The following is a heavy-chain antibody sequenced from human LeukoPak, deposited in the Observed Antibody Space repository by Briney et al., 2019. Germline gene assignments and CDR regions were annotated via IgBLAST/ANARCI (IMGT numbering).Heavy chain of an antibody. CDR2: IDADGSAT. J-gene: IGHJ4*02. CDR1: GFTFSSYS. V-gene: IGHV3-74*01. Sequence: GGSLRLSCAASGFTFSSYSMHWVRQAPGKGLVWVSGIDADGSATVYADSVKGRFTISRDNSKNTLYLQMNSLRAEDTAVYYCARDIGFGFDYWGQGTLVTVSS. CDR3: ARDIGFGFDY. D-gene: IGHD3-16*01.